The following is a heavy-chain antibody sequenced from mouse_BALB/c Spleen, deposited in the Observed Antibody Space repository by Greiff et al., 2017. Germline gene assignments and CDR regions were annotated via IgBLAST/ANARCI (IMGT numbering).Heavy chain of an antibody. CDR2: IYPGGGYT. Sequence: QVQLQQSGAELVRPGTSVKISCKASGYTFTNYWLGWVKQRPGHGLEWIGDIYPGGGYTNYNEKFKGKATVTADTSSSTAYMQLSSLTSEDSADYFCDIYYDSSSINYYAMDYWGQGTSVTVSS. CDR1: GYTFTNYW. J-gene: IGHJ4*01. V-gene: IGHV1-63*02. D-gene: IGHD1-1*01. CDR3: DIYYDSSSINYYAMDY.